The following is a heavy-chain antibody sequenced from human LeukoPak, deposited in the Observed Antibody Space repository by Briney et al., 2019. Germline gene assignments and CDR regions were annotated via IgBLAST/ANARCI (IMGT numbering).Heavy chain of an antibody. Sequence: SETLSLTCTVSGGSISRYYWSWIRQPPGKGLEWIGYIYYSGSTNYNPSLKSRVTISVDTSKNQFSLKLSSVTAADTAVYYCAATYYYDSSGYMGDYWGQGTLVTVSS. V-gene: IGHV4-59*08. CDR1: GGSISRYY. J-gene: IGHJ4*02. CDR2: IYYSGST. D-gene: IGHD3-22*01. CDR3: AATYYYDSSGYMGDY.